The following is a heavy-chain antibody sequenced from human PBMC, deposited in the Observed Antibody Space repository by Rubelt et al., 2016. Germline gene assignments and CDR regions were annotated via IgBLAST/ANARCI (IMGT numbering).Heavy chain of an antibody. J-gene: IGHJ4*02. CDR3: AAQASKYYFEY. CDR2: IYSGGST. Sequence: VQLVESGGGVVQHGGSLRLSFAASGFTVSSNFLTWVRQAPGKGLEWVSVIYSGGSTYYADSVTVRFTISSDTSKNTLDLQMNSLRAEDTAVYYCAAQASKYYFEYWGQGTLVTVSS. CDR1: GFTVSSNF. V-gene: IGHV3-53*01.